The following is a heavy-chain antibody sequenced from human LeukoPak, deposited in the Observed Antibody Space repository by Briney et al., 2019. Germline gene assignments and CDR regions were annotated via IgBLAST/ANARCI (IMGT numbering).Heavy chain of an antibody. Sequence: SETLSLTCAVYGGSFSGYYWSWIRQPPGKGLEWIGEINHSGSTNYNPSLKSRVTISVDTSKNQFSLKLSSVTAADTAVYYCARAPIVLRSGWYDYWGQGTLVTVSS. CDR3: ARAPIVLRSGWYDY. V-gene: IGHV4-34*01. CDR2: INHSGST. CDR1: GGSFSGYY. D-gene: IGHD6-19*01. J-gene: IGHJ4*02.